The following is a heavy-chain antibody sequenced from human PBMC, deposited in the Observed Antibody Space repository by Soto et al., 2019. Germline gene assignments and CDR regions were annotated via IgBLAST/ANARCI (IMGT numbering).Heavy chain of an antibody. CDR2: IYPGDSDT. D-gene: IGHD6-13*01. J-gene: IGHJ6*02. V-gene: IGHV5-51*01. Sequence: ESLKISCKGSGYSFTSYWIGWVRQMPGKGLEWMGIIYPGDSDTRYSPSFQGQVTISADKSISTAYLQWSSLKASDTAMYYCARSIRRSSSWYTLYYYYGMDVWGQGTTVTVSS. CDR1: GYSFTSYW. CDR3: ARSIRRSSSWYTLYYYYGMDV.